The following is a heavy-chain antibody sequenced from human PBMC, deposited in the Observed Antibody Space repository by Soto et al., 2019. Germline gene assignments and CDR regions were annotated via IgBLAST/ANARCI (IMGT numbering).Heavy chain of an antibody. Sequence: SETLSLTCAVYGGSFSGYYWSWIRQPPGKGLEWIGEINHSGSTNYNPSLKSRVTISVDTSKNQFSLKLSSVTAADTAVYYCAPEMATQTAIWGQGTMVTVSS. CDR3: APEMATQTAI. J-gene: IGHJ3*02. V-gene: IGHV4-34*01. CDR2: INHSGST. CDR1: GGSFSGYY. D-gene: IGHD5-12*01.